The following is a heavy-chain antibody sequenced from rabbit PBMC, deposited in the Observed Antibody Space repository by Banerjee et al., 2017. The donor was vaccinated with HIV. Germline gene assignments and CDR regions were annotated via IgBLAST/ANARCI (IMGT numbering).Heavy chain of an antibody. CDR1: GITISSYYY. V-gene: IGHV1S45*01. CDR2: IYTGSSGSP. CDR3: VRWGASVSGLYILEWLDL. J-gene: IGHJ5*01. D-gene: IGHD1-1*01. Sequence: QEQLVESGGGLVTLGGSLKLSCKASGITISSYYYMYWVRQAPGKGLEWIGCIYTGSSGSPYYASWAKGRFTISSHNAQNTLYLQLNSLTAADAATYFCVRWGASVSGLYILEWLDLWGQGTLVTVS.